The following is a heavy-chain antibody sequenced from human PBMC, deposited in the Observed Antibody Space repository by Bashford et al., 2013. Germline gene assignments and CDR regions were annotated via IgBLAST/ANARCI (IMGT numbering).Heavy chain of an antibody. CDR2: IYYTGST. CDR3: ARHPGVSGGFSRPHFDY. Sequence: SSETLSLTCTVYGGSISSSTFYWGWTRQPPGKGLEWIGSIYYTGSTYHNPSLKSRVTISVDSSKNQFSLKVTSVTAADTAVYYCARHPGVSGGFSRPHFDYWGPGSPGHRSPQ. D-gene: IGHD1-26*01. J-gene: IGHJ4*02. V-gene: IGHV4-39*01. CDR1: GGSISSSTFY.